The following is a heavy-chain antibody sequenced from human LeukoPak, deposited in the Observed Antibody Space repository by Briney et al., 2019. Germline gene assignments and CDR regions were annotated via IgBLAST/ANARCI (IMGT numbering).Heavy chain of an antibody. V-gene: IGHV4-39*01. D-gene: IGHD6-19*01. CDR3: ARQVVAVAGTGYFDY. J-gene: IGHJ4*02. Sequence: SETRSLTGTVSGGSIRSSSYYWGWIRQPPGKGLEWIGSIYYSGSTYYNASLKSRGTISVDTSKNQFSLKLNSVTAADTAVYFCARQVVAVAGTGYFDYWGQGTLVTVSS. CDR2: IYYSGST. CDR1: GGSIRSSSYY.